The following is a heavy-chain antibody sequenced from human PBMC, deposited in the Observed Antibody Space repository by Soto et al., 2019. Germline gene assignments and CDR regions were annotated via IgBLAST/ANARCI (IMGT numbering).Heavy chain of an antibody. J-gene: IGHJ6*02. CDR3: ARERIADRPTSYYYYGMDV. CDR1: GGTFSSYA. CDR2: IIPIFGTA. D-gene: IGHD6-6*01. V-gene: IGHV1-69*01. Sequence: QVQLVQSGAEVKKPGSAVKVSCKASGGTFSSYAISWVRQAPGQGLEWMGGIIPIFGTANYAQKFQGRVTIPADESTSTAYMELSSLRSEDTAVYYCARERIADRPTSYYYYGMDVWGQGTTVTVSS.